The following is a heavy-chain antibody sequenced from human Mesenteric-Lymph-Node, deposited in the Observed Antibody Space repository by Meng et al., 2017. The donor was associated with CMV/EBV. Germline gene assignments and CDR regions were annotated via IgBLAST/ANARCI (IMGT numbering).Heavy chain of an antibody. V-gene: IGHV3-23*03. CDR2: IYSGGVNT. J-gene: IGHJ4*02. CDR1: GFTFSIYA. D-gene: IGHD4-11*01. Sequence: GGSLRLSCAASGFTFSIYAMSWVRQAPGKGLEWVSVIYSGGVNTYSADSVKGRFTSSRDDSKNTLYLQMNGLRAEDTAVYYCAKRAGSNYIRFCDYWGQGTLVTVSS. CDR3: AKRAGSNYIRFCDY.